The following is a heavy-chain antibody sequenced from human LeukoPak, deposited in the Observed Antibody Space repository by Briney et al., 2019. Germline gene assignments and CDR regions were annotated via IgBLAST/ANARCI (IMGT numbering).Heavy chain of an antibody. J-gene: IGHJ4*02. CDR1: GYTFTSYG. V-gene: IGHV1-18*01. D-gene: IGHD3-9*01. CDR3: ARDNYDILTGYQFDY. Sequence: ASVKVSCKASGYTFTSYGISWVRQAPGQGLEWMGWISAYNGNTNYAQKLQGRVTMITDTSTSTAYMELRSLRSDDTAVYYCARDNYDILTGYQFDYWGQGTLVTVSS. CDR2: ISAYNGNT.